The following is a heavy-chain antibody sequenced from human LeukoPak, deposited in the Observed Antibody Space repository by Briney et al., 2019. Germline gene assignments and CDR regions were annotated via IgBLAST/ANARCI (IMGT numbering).Heavy chain of an antibody. CDR3: ARYGSGSYHFDY. Sequence: GSLRLSCAASGFTFSSYAMSWIRQPPGKGLEWIGFIYYSGSTNYNPSFKSRLTISVDTSKNQFSLKLTSVTAADTAVYYCARYGSGSYHFDYWGQGTLVTVSS. CDR2: IYYSGST. CDR1: GFTFSSYA. J-gene: IGHJ4*02. D-gene: IGHD3-10*01. V-gene: IGHV4-59*01.